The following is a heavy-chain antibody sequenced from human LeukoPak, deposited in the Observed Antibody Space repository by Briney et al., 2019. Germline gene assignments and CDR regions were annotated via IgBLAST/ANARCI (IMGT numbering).Heavy chain of an antibody. CDR2: SNHSGNT. D-gene: IGHD3-10*01. J-gene: IGHJ4*02. CDR3: ARHGRITMVRGAARHDY. V-gene: IGHV4-38-2*02. CDR1: GYSISTCYY. Sequence: SETLSLSCTVSGYSISTCYYWDWIRQPPGKGLEWIGESNHSGNTNYNPSLKSRVTISVDPYKHQFSLKLSSVTAADTAVYYCARHGRITMVRGAARHDYWGQGTLVTVSS.